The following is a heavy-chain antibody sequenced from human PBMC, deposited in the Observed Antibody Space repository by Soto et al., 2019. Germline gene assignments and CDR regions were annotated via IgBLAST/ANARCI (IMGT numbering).Heavy chain of an antibody. CDR3: AGECPVTSERVWFFDL. CDR1: GFTFDDVG. J-gene: IGHJ2*01. Sequence: EVQLVESGGGVVRPGGSLRLSCAASGFTFDDVGMSWVRQAPGKWLAWVSAINWNGGSTLYAVCVKGRFTITRDNAKNSLYLKMNSLRAEDTAWYQCAGECPVTSERVWFFDLWGRGPLVTVAS. D-gene: IGHD4-4*01. CDR2: INWNGGST. V-gene: IGHV3-20*01.